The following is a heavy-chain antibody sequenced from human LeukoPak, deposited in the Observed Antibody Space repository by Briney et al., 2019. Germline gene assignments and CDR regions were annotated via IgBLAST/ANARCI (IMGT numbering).Heavy chain of an antibody. CDR1: GYTFASYD. D-gene: IGHD3-22*01. Sequence: ASVKVSCKASGYTFASYDISWVRQATGQGLEWMGWMNPNSGNTGYAQKFQGRVTMTRNTSTSTAYMELSSLRSEDTAVYYCARRQESYDSSGYQKPRAEYSQHWGQGTLVTVSS. V-gene: IGHV1-8*01. J-gene: IGHJ1*01. CDR2: MNPNSGNT. CDR3: ARRQESYDSSGYQKPRAEYSQH.